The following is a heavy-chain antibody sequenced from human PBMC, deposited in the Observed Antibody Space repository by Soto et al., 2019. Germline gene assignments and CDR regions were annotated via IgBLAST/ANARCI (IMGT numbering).Heavy chain of an antibody. J-gene: IGHJ4*02. CDR3: ARAGGLGAVAADY. V-gene: IGHV4-30-2*01. Sequence: QLQLQESGSGLVKPSQTLSLTCAVSGGSISSGGYSWSWIRQPPGKGLEWIGYIYHSGSTYYNPSLKSPVTISVDRSKNQFSLKLGSVTAADTAVYYCARAGGLGAVAADYWGQGTLVTVSS. CDR2: IYHSGST. D-gene: IGHD6-19*01. CDR1: GGSISSGGYS.